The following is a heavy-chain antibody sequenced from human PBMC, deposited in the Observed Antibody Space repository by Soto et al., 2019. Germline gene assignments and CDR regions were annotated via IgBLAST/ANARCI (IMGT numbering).Heavy chain of an antibody. J-gene: IGHJ5*02. Sequence: PGGSLRLSCAASGFTFSGNVVSWVRQAPGKGLEWISIISGSGGSTYYADSVKGRFTISRDNSNNTLYLQMHSLTAADTAVYYCAKNGCGGDCYSSVAGNWFDPWGQGTLVTVSS. CDR3: AKNGCGGDCYSSVAGNWFDP. CDR1: GFTFSGNV. D-gene: IGHD2-21*02. CDR2: ISGSGGST. V-gene: IGHV3-23*01.